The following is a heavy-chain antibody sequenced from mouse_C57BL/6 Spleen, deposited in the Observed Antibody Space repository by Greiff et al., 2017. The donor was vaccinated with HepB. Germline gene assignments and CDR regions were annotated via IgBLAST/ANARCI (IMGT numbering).Heavy chain of an antibody. J-gene: IGHJ3*01. Sequence: VHVKQSGAELVRPGASVKLSCTASGFNIKDYYMHWVKQRPEQGLEWIGRIDPEDGDTEYAPKFQGKATMTADTSSNTPSLQLSSLTSEDTAVYYCTLYYDYDDEFAYWGQVTLVTVSA. D-gene: IGHD2-4*01. V-gene: IGHV14-1*01. CDR1: GFNIKDYY. CDR3: TLYYDYDDEFAY. CDR2: IDPEDGDT.